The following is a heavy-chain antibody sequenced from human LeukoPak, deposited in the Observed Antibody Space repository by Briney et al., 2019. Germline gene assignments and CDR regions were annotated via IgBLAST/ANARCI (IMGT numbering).Heavy chain of an antibody. D-gene: IGHD3-10*01. V-gene: IGHV3-30*18. CDR3: AKLYGQIGTGPYFDY. J-gene: IGHJ4*02. CDR2: ISYDGSNK. Sequence: PGGSLRLSCAASGFTFSSYGMHWVRQAPGKGLEWVAVISYDGSNKYYADSVKGRFTISRDNSKNTLYLQMNSLRAEDTAVYYCAKLYGQIGTGPYFDYWGQGTLVTVSS. CDR1: GFTFSSYG.